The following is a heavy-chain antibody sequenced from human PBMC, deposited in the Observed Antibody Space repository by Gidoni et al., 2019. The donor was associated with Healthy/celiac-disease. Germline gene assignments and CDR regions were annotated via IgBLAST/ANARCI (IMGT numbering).Heavy chain of an antibody. CDR3: ARPSITGTNPFDY. CDR1: GGSISSSSYY. V-gene: IGHV4-39*01. CDR2: IYYSGST. D-gene: IGHD1-7*01. J-gene: IGHJ4*02. Sequence: QLQLQESGPGLVKPSETLSLTCTVSGGSISSSSYYWGWIRQPPGKGLEWIGSIYYSGSTYYNPSLKSRVTISVDTSKNQFSLKLSSVTAADTAVYYCARPSITGTNPFDYWGQGTLVTVSS.